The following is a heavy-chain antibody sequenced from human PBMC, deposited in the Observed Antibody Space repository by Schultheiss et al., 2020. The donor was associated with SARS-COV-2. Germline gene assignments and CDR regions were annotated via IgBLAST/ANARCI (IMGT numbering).Heavy chain of an antibody. Sequence: ASVKVSCKASGYTFTGYYMHWVRQAPGQGLEWMGRINPNSGGTNYAQKFQGRITITRDTSASTVYLELNSLRSEDTAIYYCARDSGGWYWFDPWGQGTLVTVSS. V-gene: IGHV1-2*06. CDR1: GYTFTGYY. CDR2: INPNSGGT. J-gene: IGHJ5*02. CDR3: ARDSGGWYWFDP. D-gene: IGHD6-19*01.